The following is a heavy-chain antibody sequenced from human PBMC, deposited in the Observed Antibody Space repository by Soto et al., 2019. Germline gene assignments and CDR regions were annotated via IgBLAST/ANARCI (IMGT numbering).Heavy chain of an antibody. CDR1: GFTFSGSA. CDR2: IRSKADSYAT. V-gene: IGHV3-73*01. CDR3: ERGITPMEV. J-gene: IGHJ6*02. D-gene: IGHD2-15*01. Sequence: GGSLRLSCAASGFTFSGSAIHWVRQASGKGLEWVGRIRSKADSYATTYAASVKGRFTISRDDSKNTAYLQMNSLKTDDTAVYYCERGITPMEVWGQGTTVTVSS.